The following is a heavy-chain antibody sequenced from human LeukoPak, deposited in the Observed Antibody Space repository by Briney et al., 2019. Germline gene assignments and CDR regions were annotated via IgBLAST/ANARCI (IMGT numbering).Heavy chain of an antibody. CDR2: IWDDGSDE. D-gene: IGHD1-26*01. CDR3: AFEIGRSQGAFDI. J-gene: IGHJ3*02. V-gene: IGHV3-33*01. Sequence: PGGSLRLSCAASGFIFRTYAMHWVRQTPGKGLERVSAIWDDGSDENYTESVKGRFTISRDNSKNTLYLQMNSLRAEDTAVYYCAFEIGRSQGAFDIWGQGTMITVSS. CDR1: GFIFRTYA.